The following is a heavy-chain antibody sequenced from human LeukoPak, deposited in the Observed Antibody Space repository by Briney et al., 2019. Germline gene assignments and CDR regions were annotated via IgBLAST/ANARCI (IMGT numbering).Heavy chain of an antibody. V-gene: IGHV4-59*01. Sequence: PSETLSLTCTVSGGSISSYYWSWIRQPPGKGLEWIGYIYYSGVTNYNPYLQSRATISLHTSKNQFSLKLSSVTAADTAVYYCARGVVAAAGRTFDFWGQGTLVTVSS. CDR2: IYYSGVT. CDR3: ARGVVAAAGRTFDF. J-gene: IGHJ4*02. CDR1: GGSISSYY. D-gene: IGHD6-13*01.